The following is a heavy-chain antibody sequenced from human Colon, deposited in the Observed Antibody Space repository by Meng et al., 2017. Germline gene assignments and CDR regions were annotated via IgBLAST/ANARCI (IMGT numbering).Heavy chain of an antibody. J-gene: IGHJ4*02. Sequence: QAQVQQCLPVLVTPSGPLSLACTASSCSFSSSNWWTWVRQPPGKGLEWIGEIYHSGNTNYNPSLKSRVTISVDKSKNQFSLKLNSVTAADTAVYFCARRAPLWFGELASFDSWGQGTLVTVSS. D-gene: IGHD3-10*01. CDR1: SCSFSSSNW. CDR3: ARRAPLWFGELASFDS. CDR2: IYHSGNT. V-gene: IGHV4-4*02.